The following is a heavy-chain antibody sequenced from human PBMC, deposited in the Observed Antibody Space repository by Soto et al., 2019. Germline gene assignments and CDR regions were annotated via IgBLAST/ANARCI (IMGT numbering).Heavy chain of an antibody. Sequence: GGSLRLSCAASGFTFSSYAMSWVRQAPGKGLEWVSAISGSGGSTYYADSVKGRFTISRDNSKNTLYLQMNSLRAEDTAVYYCAKDREDIVVVPAAMRGPGAFDIWGQGTMVTVSS. CDR1: GFTFSSYA. V-gene: IGHV3-23*01. J-gene: IGHJ3*02. D-gene: IGHD2-2*01. CDR3: AKDREDIVVVPAAMRGPGAFDI. CDR2: ISGSGGST.